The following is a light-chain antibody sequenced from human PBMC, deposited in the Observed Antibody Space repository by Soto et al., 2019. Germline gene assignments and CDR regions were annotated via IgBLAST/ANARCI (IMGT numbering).Light chain of an antibody. CDR1: QSIESW. CDR2: KAS. Sequence: DIQMTQSPSTMSASLGDRVTITCRASQSIESWLAWYQQKPGKPPTFLMYKASNLESGVPLKISGSGSETEFSLTISSLQPDDFGMYYCQHYKSYPWTFGQGTKVELK. CDR3: QHYKSYPWT. V-gene: IGKV1-5*03. J-gene: IGKJ1*01.